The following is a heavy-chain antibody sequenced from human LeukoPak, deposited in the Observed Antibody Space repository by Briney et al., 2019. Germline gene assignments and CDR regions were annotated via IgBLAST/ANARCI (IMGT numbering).Heavy chain of an antibody. CDR2: IYYSGST. CDR1: GGSISSSSYY. Sequence: SETLSLTCTVSGGSISSSSYYWGWIRQPPGKGLEWIGSIYYSGSTYYNPSLKSRVTISVDTSKNQFSLKLSSVTAADTAVYYCARHPDPRLVSLYYFDYWGQGTLVTVSS. J-gene: IGHJ4*02. D-gene: IGHD6-19*01. V-gene: IGHV4-39*07. CDR3: ARHPDPRLVSLYYFDY.